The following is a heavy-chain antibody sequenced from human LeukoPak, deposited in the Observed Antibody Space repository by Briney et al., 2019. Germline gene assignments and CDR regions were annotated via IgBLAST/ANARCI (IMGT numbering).Heavy chain of an antibody. V-gene: IGHV1-69*04. Sequence: ASVKVSCKASGGTFSSYAISWVRQAPGQGLEWMGRIIPILGIANYAQKFQGRVTITADKSTSTAYMELSSLRSEDTAVYYCARDAGFAAADNWFDPWGQGTLVTVSS. CDR3: ARDAGFAAADNWFDP. CDR2: IIPILGIA. D-gene: IGHD6-13*01. CDR1: GGTFSSYA. J-gene: IGHJ5*02.